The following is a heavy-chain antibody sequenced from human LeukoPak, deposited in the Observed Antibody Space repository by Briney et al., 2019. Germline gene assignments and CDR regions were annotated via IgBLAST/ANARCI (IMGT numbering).Heavy chain of an antibody. V-gene: IGHV3-53*01. J-gene: IGHJ4*02. CDR3: ARGDGVYVY. CDR2: IYFGGTT. CDR1: GITVSSNY. D-gene: IGHD5/OR15-5a*01. Sequence: GGSLRLSCAASGITVSSNYMTWVRQAPGQGLEWVSVIYFGGTTYYADSVKGRFTISRDNSKNTVYLQMNSLRVEDTAVYYGARGDGVYVYWGQGTLVTVSS.